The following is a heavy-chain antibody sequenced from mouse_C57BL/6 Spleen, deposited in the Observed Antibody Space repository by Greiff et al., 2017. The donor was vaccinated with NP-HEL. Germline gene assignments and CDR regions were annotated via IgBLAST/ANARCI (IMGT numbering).Heavy chain of an antibody. CDR3: TRSPYYGSSFYWYFDV. D-gene: IGHD1-1*01. CDR2: IDPETGGT. V-gene: IGHV1-15*01. J-gene: IGHJ1*03. Sequence: VHLVESGAELVRPGASVTLSCKASGYTFTDYEMHWVKQTPVHGLEWIGAIDPETGGTAYNQKFKGKAILTADKSSSTAYMELRSLTSEDSAVYYCTRSPYYGSSFYWYFDVWGTGTTVTVSS. CDR1: GYTFTDYE.